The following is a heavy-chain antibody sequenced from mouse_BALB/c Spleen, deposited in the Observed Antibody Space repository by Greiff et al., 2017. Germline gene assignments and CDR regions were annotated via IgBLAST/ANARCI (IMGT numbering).Heavy chain of an antibody. V-gene: IGHV14-4*02. CDR1: GFNIKDYY. CDR3: NERAMDY. Sequence: VQLQQSGAELVRSGASVKLSCTASGFNIKDYYMHWVKQRPEQGLEWIGWIDPENGDTEYAPKFQGKATMTADTSSNTAYLQLSSLTSEDTAVYYCNERAMDYWGQGTSVTVSS. CDR2: IDPENGDT. J-gene: IGHJ4*01.